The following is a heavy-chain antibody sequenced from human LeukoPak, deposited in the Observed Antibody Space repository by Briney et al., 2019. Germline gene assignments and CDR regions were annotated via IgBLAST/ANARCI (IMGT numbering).Heavy chain of an antibody. J-gene: IGHJ4*02. Sequence: GSLRLSCTASGFSFSTYSMNWVRQAPGKGLEWVSYIVGSSSNIYYADSVKGRFTISRDNAKNSLYLQMDSLRAEDTAVYYCATDSPETAAFDYWGQGTLVTVSS. CDR3: ATDSPETAAFDY. V-gene: IGHV3-48*04. CDR1: GFSFSTYS. D-gene: IGHD1-1*01. CDR2: IVGSSSNI.